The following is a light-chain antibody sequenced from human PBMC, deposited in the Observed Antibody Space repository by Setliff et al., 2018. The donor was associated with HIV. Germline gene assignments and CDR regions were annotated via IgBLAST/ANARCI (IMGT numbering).Light chain of an antibody. CDR2: DVT. V-gene: IGLV2-11*01. CDR3: CSYAGTYTLV. J-gene: IGLJ2*01. CDR1: SSDVGGYDY. Sequence: QSVLTQPRSVSGSPGQLVTISCTGTSSDVGGYDYVSWYQQHPGKAPKLSIYDVTKRPSGVPDRFSGSKSGNTASLTISGLQAEDEADYHCCSYAGTYTLVFGGGTKVTVL.